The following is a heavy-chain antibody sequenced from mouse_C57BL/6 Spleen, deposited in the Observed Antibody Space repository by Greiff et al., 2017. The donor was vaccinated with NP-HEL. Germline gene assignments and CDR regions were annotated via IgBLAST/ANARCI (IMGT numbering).Heavy chain of an antibody. V-gene: IGHV1-15*01. CDR2: IDPETGGT. Sequence: QVQLQQSGAELVRPGASVTLSCKASGYTFTDYEMHWVKQTPVHGLEWIGAIDPETGGTAYNQKFKGKAILTADKSSSTAYMELRSLTSEDSAVYYCTRRVIYYGNPWFAYWGQGTLVTVSA. J-gene: IGHJ3*01. CDR3: TRRVIYYGNPWFAY. D-gene: IGHD2-1*01. CDR1: GYTFTDYE.